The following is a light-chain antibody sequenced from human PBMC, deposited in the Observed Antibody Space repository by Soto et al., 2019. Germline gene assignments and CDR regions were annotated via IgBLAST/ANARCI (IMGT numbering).Light chain of an antibody. V-gene: IGKV3-11*01. CDR1: QSVSSY. J-gene: IGKJ5*01. CDR3: QQRSNWAIT. Sequence: EIVLTQSPATLSLSPGERATLSCRAGQSVSSYLAWYQQKPGQAPRLLIYDASNRATGIPARFSGSGSGTDFTLPISSLEPEDFAVYYCQQRSNWAITFGQGTRLEIK. CDR2: DAS.